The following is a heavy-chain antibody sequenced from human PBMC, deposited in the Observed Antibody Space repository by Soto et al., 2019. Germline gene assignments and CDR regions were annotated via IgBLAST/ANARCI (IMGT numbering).Heavy chain of an antibody. Sequence: GGSLRLSCAASGFTFSSYAMSWVRQAPGKGLEWVSAISGSGGSTYYADSVKGRSTISRDNSKNTLYLQMNRLRAEDTAVYYCAKFAVTTWIYYYYYYGMDVWGQGTTGTAP. J-gene: IGHJ6*02. CDR2: ISGSGGST. CDR1: GFTFSSYA. V-gene: IGHV3-23*01. CDR3: AKFAVTTWIYYYYYYGMDV. D-gene: IGHD4-17*01.